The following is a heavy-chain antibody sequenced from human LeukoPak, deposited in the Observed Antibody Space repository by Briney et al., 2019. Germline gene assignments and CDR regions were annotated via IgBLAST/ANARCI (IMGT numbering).Heavy chain of an antibody. D-gene: IGHD3-16*01. CDR2: VSRSGGST. J-gene: IGHJ4*02. CDR3: ARSYYDYPVDY. V-gene: IGHV3-23*01. CDR1: GFIFRNYA. Sequence: GGSLRLSCAASGFIFRNYAMSWVRQAPGKGLEWASAVSRSGGSTSYADSVKGRFTISRDNSKNTLYLQMNSLRAEDTAVYYCARSYYDYPVDYWGQGTLVTVSS.